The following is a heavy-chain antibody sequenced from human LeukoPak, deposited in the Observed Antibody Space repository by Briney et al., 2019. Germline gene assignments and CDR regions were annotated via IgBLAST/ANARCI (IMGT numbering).Heavy chain of an antibody. D-gene: IGHD2-15*01. CDR1: GFTFSSYE. V-gene: IGHV3-23*01. J-gene: IGHJ4*02. CDR3: AKDHLGYCSGGSCYDFDY. Sequence: GGSLRLSCAASGFTFSSYEMNWVRQAPGKGLEWVSGISGSGDSTYYADSVKGRFTISRDNSKNTLHLQMNSLRAEDTAVYYCAKDHLGYCSGGSCYDFDYWGQGTLVTVSS. CDR2: ISGSGDST.